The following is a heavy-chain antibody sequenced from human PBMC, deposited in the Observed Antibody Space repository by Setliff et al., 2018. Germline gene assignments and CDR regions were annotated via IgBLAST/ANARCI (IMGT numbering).Heavy chain of an antibody. Sequence: ASVKVSCKASGYTFNNYFLHWVRQAPGQGLEWMGRFHPYSGHTNYAQNFQGRVTTTMDASITTVYMELSRLTSDDTAVYYCVRQDILTSYCMFGYWGQGTLVTV. CDR2: FHPYSGHT. V-gene: IGHV1-2*06. CDR3: VRQDILTSYCMFGY. CDR1: GYTFNNYF. J-gene: IGHJ4*02. D-gene: IGHD3-9*01.